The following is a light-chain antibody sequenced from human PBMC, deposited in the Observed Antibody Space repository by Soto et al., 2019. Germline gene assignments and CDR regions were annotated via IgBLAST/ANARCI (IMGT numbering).Light chain of an antibody. CDR2: DAS. Sequence: DIQMTQSTSSLSASVGDRVTMTCQASQDISNYLNWYQQKPGKAPKLQIYDASNLETGVPSRISGSGSGTDFTFTISSLQPEDIATYYCQQYDTLPVTFGPGTKVDIK. CDR3: QQYDTLPVT. J-gene: IGKJ3*01. CDR1: QDISNY. V-gene: IGKV1-33*01.